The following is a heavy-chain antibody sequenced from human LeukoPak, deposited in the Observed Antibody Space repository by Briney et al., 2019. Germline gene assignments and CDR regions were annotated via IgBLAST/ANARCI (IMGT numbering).Heavy chain of an antibody. CDR2: INPNSGGT. Sequence: ASVKVSCKASGYTFTGYYMHWVQQAPGQGLEWMGWINPNSGGTNYAQKFQGRVTMTRDTSISTAYMELSRLRSDDTAVYYCARDLGYCSSTSCYDYGMDVWGQGTTVTVSS. CDR3: ARDLGYCSSTSCYDYGMDV. J-gene: IGHJ6*02. CDR1: GYTFTGYY. V-gene: IGHV1-2*02. D-gene: IGHD2-2*01.